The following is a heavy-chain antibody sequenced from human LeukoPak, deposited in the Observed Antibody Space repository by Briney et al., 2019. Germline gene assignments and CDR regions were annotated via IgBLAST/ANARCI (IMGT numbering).Heavy chain of an antibody. Sequence: PSGTLSLTCTVSGGSISSYYWSWIRQPPGKGLEWIGYIYYSGSTNYNPSLKSRVTISVDTSKNQFSLKLSSVTAADTAVYYCARVRSSGWYYFDYWGQGTLVTVSS. CDR1: GGSISSYY. J-gene: IGHJ4*02. CDR2: IYYSGST. CDR3: ARVRSSGWYYFDY. D-gene: IGHD6-19*01. V-gene: IGHV4-59*01.